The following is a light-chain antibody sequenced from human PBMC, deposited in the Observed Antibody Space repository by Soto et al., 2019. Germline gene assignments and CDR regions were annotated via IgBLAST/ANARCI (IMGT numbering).Light chain of an antibody. V-gene: IGKV1-5*03. CDR1: QSISVW. J-gene: IGKJ1*01. CDR2: KAS. CDR3: QQYNSYSPT. Sequence: DIQMTQSPSTLSASLGDRVTITCLASQSISVWLAWYQQKAGKAPNLLIYKASRLESGVPSRFSGSGSETEFTLTISGLQPGDSATYYCQQYNSYSPTFGQGTKVDIK.